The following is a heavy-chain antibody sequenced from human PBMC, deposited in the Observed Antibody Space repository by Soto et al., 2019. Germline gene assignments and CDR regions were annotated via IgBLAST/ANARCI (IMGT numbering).Heavy chain of an antibody. J-gene: IGHJ6*02. V-gene: IGHV5-51*01. CDR1: GYTFTNYW. Sequence: GESLKISCKGSGYTFTNYWIGWVRQMPGKGPEWMGIIYPGDSDTKYNPSFQGQVTISADKSITTTYLQWSSLKASDTAIYYCAASVFYYGMDVWGQGTTVTVSS. CDR2: IYPGDSDT. CDR3: AASVFYYGMDV.